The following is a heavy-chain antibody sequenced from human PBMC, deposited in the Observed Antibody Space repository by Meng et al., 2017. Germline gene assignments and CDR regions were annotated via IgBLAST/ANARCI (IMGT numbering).Heavy chain of an antibody. D-gene: IGHD3-10*01. CDR3: ARGNSIHQRGGYYYYGMDV. CDR2: MNPNSGNT. V-gene: IGHV1-8*01. CDR1: GYTFTSYD. Sequence: ASVKVSCKASGYTFTSYDINWVRQATGQGLEWMGWMNPNSGNTGYAQKFQGRVTMTRNTSISTAYMKLSSLRSEDTAVYYCARGNSIHQRGGYYYYGMDVWGQGTTVTVSS. J-gene: IGHJ6*02.